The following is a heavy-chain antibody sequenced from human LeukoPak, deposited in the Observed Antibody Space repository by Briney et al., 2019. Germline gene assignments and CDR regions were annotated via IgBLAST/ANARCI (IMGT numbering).Heavy chain of an antibody. V-gene: IGHV5-51*01. CDR2: IYPGDSDT. Sequence: GESLKISCKGSGYSFSSYWIGWVRQMPGKGLEWMGIIYPGDSDTRYSPSFQGQVTISADKSISTAYLQRSSLKASDTAMYYCARHPHIAVTGTLFDYWGQGTLVTVSS. CDR1: GYSFSSYW. D-gene: IGHD6-19*01. J-gene: IGHJ4*02. CDR3: ARHPHIAVTGTLFDY.